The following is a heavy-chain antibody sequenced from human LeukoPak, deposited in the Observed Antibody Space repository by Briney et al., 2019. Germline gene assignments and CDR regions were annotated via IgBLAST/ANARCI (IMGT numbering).Heavy chain of an antibody. J-gene: IGHJ4*02. CDR1: GLTFSNAC. D-gene: IGHD3-16*01. CDR2: IKSKTDGGTT. V-gene: IGHV3-15*01. CDR3: TTGILI. Sequence: GGSLTLSSTASGLTFSNACISWVRQAPGNGLEWVGRIKSKTDGGTTDYAAPVKGRFTISRDDSKNTLYLQMNSLKTEDTAVYYCTTGILIWGQGTLVTVSS.